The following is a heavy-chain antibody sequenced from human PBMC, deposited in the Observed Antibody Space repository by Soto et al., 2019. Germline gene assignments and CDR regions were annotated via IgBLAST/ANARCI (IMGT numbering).Heavy chain of an antibody. Sequence: ASVKVSCKASGYTFTGYYMHWVRQAPGQGLEWMGWINPNSGGTNYAQKFQGRVTMTRDTSISTAYMELSRLRSDDTAVYYCARARKAAAAFVAFDVWGQGTMVTVSS. CDR3: ARARKAAAAFVAFDV. V-gene: IGHV1-2*02. CDR2: INPNSGGT. CDR1: GYTFTGYY. J-gene: IGHJ3*01. D-gene: IGHD6-13*01.